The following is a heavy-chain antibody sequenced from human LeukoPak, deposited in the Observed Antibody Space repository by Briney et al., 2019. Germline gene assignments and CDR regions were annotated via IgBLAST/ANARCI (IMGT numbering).Heavy chain of an antibody. V-gene: IGHV4-59*01. CDR3: ARVPRSYYYYYYMDV. CDR2: IYYSGSS. CDR1: GDSISSYY. J-gene: IGHJ6*03. Sequence: SETLSLTCTVSGDSISSYYWSWIRQPPGKGLEWLGYIYYSGSSNYNPSLKSRVTISVDTSKNQFSLKLSSVTAADTAVYYCARVPRSYYYYYYMDVWGKGTTVTVSS.